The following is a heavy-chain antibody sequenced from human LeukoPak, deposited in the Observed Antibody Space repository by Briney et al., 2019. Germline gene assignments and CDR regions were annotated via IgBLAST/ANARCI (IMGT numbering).Heavy chain of an antibody. CDR2: IYYSGST. D-gene: IGHD6-19*01. CDR3: ARDGSGWYSDYYYYMDV. CDR1: DGSITSSSYY. V-gene: IGHV4-61*01. Sequence: SETLSLTCTVSDGSITSSSYYWGWIRQPPGKGLEWIGYIYYSGSTNYNPSLKSRATISVDTSKNQFSLKLSSVTAADTAVYYCARDGSGWYSDYYYYMDVWGKGTTVTVSS. J-gene: IGHJ6*03.